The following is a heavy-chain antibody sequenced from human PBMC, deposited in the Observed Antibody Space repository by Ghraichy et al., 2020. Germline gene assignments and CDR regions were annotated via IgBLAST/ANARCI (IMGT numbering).Heavy chain of an antibody. CDR1: GFTFSSYD. J-gene: IGHJ4*02. CDR2: ICSDNNWANT. Sequence: GGSLRLSCSASGFTFSSYDMHWVRQAPGKGLEYVSAICSDNNWANTYYADSMKGRFTISRDNSKNTLYLQMSSLRADDTAVYYCVRTGVAVAGVDCWGQGTLVTVSS. CDR3: VRTGVAVAGVDC. V-gene: IGHV3-64D*09. D-gene: IGHD6-19*01.